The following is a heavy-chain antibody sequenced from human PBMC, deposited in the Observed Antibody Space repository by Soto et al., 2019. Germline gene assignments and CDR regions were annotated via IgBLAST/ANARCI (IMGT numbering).Heavy chain of an antibody. CDR1: GFTFSSYA. V-gene: IGHV3-30-3*01. D-gene: IGHD6-19*01. CDR3: ARDTDSPPGVAGTGVNDY. CDR2: ISYDGSNK. J-gene: IGHJ4*02. Sequence: GGSLRLSCAASGFTFSSYAMHWVRQAPGKGLEWVAVISYDGSNKYYADSVKGRFTISRDNSKNTLYLQMNSLRAEDTAVYYCARDTDSPPGVAGTGVNDYWGQGTLVTVS.